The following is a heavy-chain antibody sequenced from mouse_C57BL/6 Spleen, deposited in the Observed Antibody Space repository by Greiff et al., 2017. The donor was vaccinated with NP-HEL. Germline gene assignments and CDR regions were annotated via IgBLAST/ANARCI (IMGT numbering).Heavy chain of an antibody. Sequence: QVQLQQPGAELVMPGASVKLSCKASGYTFTSYWMHWVKQRPGQGLEWIGEIDPSDSYTNYNQKFKGKSTLTVDKSSSTAYMQLSSLTSEDSAVYYCARPGTGQLRPSYAMDYWGQGTSVTVSS. CDR2: IDPSDSYT. D-gene: IGHD3-2*02. V-gene: IGHV1-69*01. CDR1: GYTFTSYW. J-gene: IGHJ4*01. CDR3: ARPGTGQLRPSYAMDY.